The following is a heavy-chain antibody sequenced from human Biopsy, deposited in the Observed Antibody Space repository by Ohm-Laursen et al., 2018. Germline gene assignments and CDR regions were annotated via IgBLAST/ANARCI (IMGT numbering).Heavy chain of an antibody. J-gene: IGHJ4*02. D-gene: IGHD2-8*01. Sequence: SVKVSCKASSYTFTDYNIHWMRQAPGQGLEWLGYINCKTGATNYAQKFQGMVTMTRDPSISTAHLAFGSHRSADTAIYYCSRDPLNGHKHFDYWGQGSLVTVSS. CDR2: INCKTGAT. CDR3: SRDPLNGHKHFDY. CDR1: SYTFTDYN. V-gene: IGHV1-2*02.